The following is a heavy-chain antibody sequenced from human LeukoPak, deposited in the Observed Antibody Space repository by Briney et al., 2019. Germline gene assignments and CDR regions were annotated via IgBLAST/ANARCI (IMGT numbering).Heavy chain of an antibody. CDR3: AKDSHDILTGSPFDY. J-gene: IGHJ4*02. D-gene: IGHD3-9*01. Sequence: GGSLRLSCAASGFTFSSYAMHWVRQAPGKGLEWVSGISWNSGSIGYADSVKGRFTISRDNAKNSLYLQMNSLRAEDTALYYCAKDSHDILTGSPFDYWGQGTLVTVSS. V-gene: IGHV3-9*01. CDR2: ISWNSGSI. CDR1: GFTFSSYA.